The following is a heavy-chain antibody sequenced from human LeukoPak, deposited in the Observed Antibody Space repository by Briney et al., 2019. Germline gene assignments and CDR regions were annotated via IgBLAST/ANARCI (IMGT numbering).Heavy chain of an antibody. CDR1: GGSTSSGDYY. CDR2: IYYSGSA. CDR3: ARDSGDY. V-gene: IGHV4-30-4*01. J-gene: IGHJ4*02. D-gene: IGHD6-25*01. Sequence: SETLSLTCTVSGGSTSSGDYYWSWIRQPPGKGLEWIGYIYYSGSAYYNPSLKSRVTISVDTSKNQFSLKLSSVTAADTAVYYCARDSGDYWGQGSLVTVSS.